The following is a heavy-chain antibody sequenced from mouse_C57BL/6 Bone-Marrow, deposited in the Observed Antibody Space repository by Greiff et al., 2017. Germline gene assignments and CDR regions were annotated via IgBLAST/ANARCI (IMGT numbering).Heavy chain of an antibody. CDR3: TREGFSMDY. CDR1: GFTFSSYA. J-gene: IGHJ4*01. Sequence: EVMLVESGEGLVKPGGSLKLSCAASGFTFSSYAMSWVRQTPEKRLEWVAYISSGGDYIYYADTVKGRFTISRDNARNNLYLQMRILKSEDAAMYYCTREGFSMDYWGQGTSVTVSS. CDR2: ISSGGDYI. V-gene: IGHV5-9-1*02.